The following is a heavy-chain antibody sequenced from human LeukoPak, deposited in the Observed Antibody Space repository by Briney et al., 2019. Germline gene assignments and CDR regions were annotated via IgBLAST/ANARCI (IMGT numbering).Heavy chain of an antibody. V-gene: IGHV3-23*01. J-gene: IGHJ4*02. Sequence: GGSLRLSCAASGFTFSSYAMSWVRQAPGKGLEWVSAISGSGGSTYYADSVKGRFTISRDNSKNTLYLQMNSLRAEDTAVYYCAKDLRGTMVRGVDIGVDYWGQGTLVTVSS. CDR1: GFTFSSYA. CDR2: ISGSGGST. CDR3: AKDLRGTMVRGVDIGVDY. D-gene: IGHD3-10*01.